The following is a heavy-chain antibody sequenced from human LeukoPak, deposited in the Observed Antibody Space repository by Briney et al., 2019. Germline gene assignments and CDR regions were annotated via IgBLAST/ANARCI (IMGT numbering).Heavy chain of an antibody. CDR3: ARGEGSYYGY. CDR2: ISAHNGDT. J-gene: IGHJ4*02. Sequence: GASVKVSCKTSGYTFTNYGVSWVRQAPGQGLEWMGWISAHNGDTNYAQKLQGRVTMTTDTSTSTVYMELRSLRSEDTAVYYCARGEGSYYGYWGQGTLVTVSS. CDR1: GYTFTNYG. D-gene: IGHD3-10*01. V-gene: IGHV1-18*01.